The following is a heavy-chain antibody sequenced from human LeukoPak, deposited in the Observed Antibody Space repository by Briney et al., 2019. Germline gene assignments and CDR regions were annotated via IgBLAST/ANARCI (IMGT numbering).Heavy chain of an antibody. Sequence: PSETLSLTCSVSAGSISSSNWWSWVRQSPVKGLEWIGEIYLYGTTNYNPSLKSRVTMSVDRSKNQFSLKLSSVTAADTAVYYCARGPPPDFDYWGRGTLITVSS. CDR1: AGSISSSNW. CDR3: ARGPPPDFDY. CDR2: IYLYGTT. J-gene: IGHJ4*02. V-gene: IGHV4-4*02.